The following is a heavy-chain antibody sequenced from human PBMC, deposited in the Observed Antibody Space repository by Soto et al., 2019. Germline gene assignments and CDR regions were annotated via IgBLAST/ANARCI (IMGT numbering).Heavy chain of an antibody. D-gene: IGHD3-22*01. CDR3: ARDSSDYYDSSGYLEPSFDY. Sequence: GGSLRLSCEASGFTFSSYAMHWVRQAPGKGLEWVAVISYDGSNKYYADSVKGRFTISRDNSKNTLYLQMNSLRAEDTAVYYCARDSSDYYDSSGYLEPSFDYWGQGTLVTVSS. CDR1: GFTFSSYA. J-gene: IGHJ4*02. V-gene: IGHV3-30-3*01. CDR2: ISYDGSNK.